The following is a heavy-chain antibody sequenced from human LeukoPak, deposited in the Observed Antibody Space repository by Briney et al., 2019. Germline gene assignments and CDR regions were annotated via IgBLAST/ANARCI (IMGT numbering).Heavy chain of an antibody. V-gene: IGHV4-4*02. D-gene: IGHD5-24*01. CDR1: GGSISSSNW. J-gene: IGHJ5*02. Sequence: KASGTLSLTCAVSGGSISSSNWWSWVRQPPGKGLEWIGEIYHSGSTNYNPSLKSRVTISVDKSKNQFSLKLSSVTAADTAVYYCARRDGYNPNWFDPWGQGTLVTVSS. CDR3: ARRDGYNPNWFDP. CDR2: IYHSGST.